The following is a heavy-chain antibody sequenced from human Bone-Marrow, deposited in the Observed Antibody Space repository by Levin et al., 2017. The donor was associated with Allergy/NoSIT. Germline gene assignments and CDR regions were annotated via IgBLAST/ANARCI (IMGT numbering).Heavy chain of an antibody. V-gene: IGHV3-21*01. Sequence: GGSLRLSCEASGFTFSNYGLHWVRQAPGKGLEWVSSISSSGSDMYYVDSVRGRFTISRDNAKNSLTLQMNSLRAEDTAVYYCARGIIGDVRVAHKEAFDIWGQGTMVSVSS. D-gene: IGHD2-8*02. CDR1: GFTFSNYG. CDR3: ARGIIGDVRVAHKEAFDI. J-gene: IGHJ3*02. CDR2: ISSSGSDM.